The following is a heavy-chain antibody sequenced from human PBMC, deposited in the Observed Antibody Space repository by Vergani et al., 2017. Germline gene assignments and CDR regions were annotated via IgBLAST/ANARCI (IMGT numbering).Heavy chain of an antibody. D-gene: IGHD4-17*01. CDR1: GGSISSYY. Sequence: QVQLQESGPGLVKPSETLSLTCTVSGGSISSYYWSWIRQPPGKGLEWIGYIYYSGSTNYNPSLKSRVTISVDTSKNQFSLKLSSVTAADTAVYYCARGAVTTRRARTWFDPWGQGTLVTVSS. J-gene: IGHJ5*02. V-gene: IGHV4-59*08. CDR3: ARGAVTTRRARTWFDP. CDR2: IYYSGST.